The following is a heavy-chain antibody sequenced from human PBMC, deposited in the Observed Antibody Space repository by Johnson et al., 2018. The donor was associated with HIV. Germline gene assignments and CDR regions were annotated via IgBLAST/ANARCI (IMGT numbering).Heavy chain of an antibody. V-gene: IGHV3-9*01. CDR3: ARDPDDMGAFDI. CDR1: GFTFDDYA. Sequence: VQLVESGGGLVQPGRSLRLSCAASGFTFDDYAMHWVRQAPGKGLEWVSGISWNSGSIGYADSVKGRFTISRDNAKNSLYLQMNSLRADDTAVYYCARDPDDMGAFDIWGQGTMVTVSS. CDR2: ISWNSGSI. D-gene: IGHD3-9*01. J-gene: IGHJ3*02.